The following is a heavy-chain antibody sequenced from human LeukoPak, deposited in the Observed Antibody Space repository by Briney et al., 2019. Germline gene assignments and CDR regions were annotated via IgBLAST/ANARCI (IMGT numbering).Heavy chain of an antibody. D-gene: IGHD2-15*01. CDR2: ISTSSSYI. CDR1: GFTFSSYS. Sequence: GGSLRLSCAASGFTFSSYSMNWVRQAPGKGLEWVSSISTSSSYIYYADSVKGRFTISRDNAKNSLYLQMNSLRAEDTDVYYCARESVVVAATPYFDYWGQGTLVTVSS. J-gene: IGHJ4*02. CDR3: ARESVVVAATPYFDY. V-gene: IGHV3-21*01.